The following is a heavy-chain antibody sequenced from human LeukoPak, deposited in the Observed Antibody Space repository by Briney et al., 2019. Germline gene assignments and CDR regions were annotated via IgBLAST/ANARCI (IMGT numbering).Heavy chain of an antibody. Sequence: MPSETLSPTCAVYGGSFSGYYWSWIRQPPGKGLEWIGVINHSGSTNYNPSLKSRVTISVDTSKNQFSLKLSSVTAADTAVYYCARGIAARHYYYYYMDVWGKGTTVTVSS. CDR1: GGSFSGYY. CDR3: ARGIAARHYYYYYMDV. V-gene: IGHV4-34*01. J-gene: IGHJ6*03. CDR2: INHSGST. D-gene: IGHD6-6*01.